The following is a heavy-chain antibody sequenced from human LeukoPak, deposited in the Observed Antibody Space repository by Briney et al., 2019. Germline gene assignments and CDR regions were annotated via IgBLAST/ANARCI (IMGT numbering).Heavy chain of an antibody. CDR3: ARALVGAAALSY. J-gene: IGHJ4*02. D-gene: IGHD1-26*01. Sequence: GESLKISCKGSGYSFTTYWIAWVRQMPGKGLEWMGVIYPGDSDTRYSPSFQGQVTLSADKSISTAYLQWSSLKASDTAIYYCARALVGAAALSYWGQGTLVTVSS. CDR1: GYSFTTYW. V-gene: IGHV5-51*01. CDR2: IYPGDSDT.